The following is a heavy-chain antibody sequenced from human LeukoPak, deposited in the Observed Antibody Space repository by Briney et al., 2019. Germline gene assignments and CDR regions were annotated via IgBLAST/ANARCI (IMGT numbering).Heavy chain of an antibody. CDR3: AKVVVVTASWFDP. CDR2: ISGSGGST. CDR1: GFTVSSNY. Sequence: GGSLRLSCAASGFTVSSNYMSWVRQAPGKGLEWVSAISGSGGSTYYADSVKGRFTISRDNSKNTLYLQMNSLRAEDTAVYYCAKVVVVTASWFDPWGQGTLVTVSS. J-gene: IGHJ5*02. V-gene: IGHV3-23*01. D-gene: IGHD2-21*02.